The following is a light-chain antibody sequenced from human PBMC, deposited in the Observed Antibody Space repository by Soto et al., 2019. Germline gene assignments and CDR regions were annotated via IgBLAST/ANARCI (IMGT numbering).Light chain of an antibody. J-gene: IGLJ1*01. Sequence: QSALTQPPSVSGAPGQRVTISCTGSSSNIGAGYDVHWYQQLPGTAPKVLIYGNINRPSGVPDRFSGSKSGTSVSLAITGLQAEDEAHYYCQSYDSRLSGFYVFGTGTKVTVL. V-gene: IGLV1-40*01. CDR1: SSNIGAGYD. CDR3: QSYDSRLSGFYV. CDR2: GNI.